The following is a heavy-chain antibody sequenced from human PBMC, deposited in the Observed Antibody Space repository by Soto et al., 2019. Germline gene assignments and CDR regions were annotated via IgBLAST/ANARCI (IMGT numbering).Heavy chain of an antibody. CDR3: ARDVSLGVGGYFDY. D-gene: IGHD1-26*01. J-gene: IGHJ4*02. CDR2: IYSGGST. CDR1: GFTVSSNY. V-gene: IGHV3-53*01. Sequence: GGSLRLSCAASGFTVSSNYMSWVRQAPGKGLEWVSVIYSGGSTYYADSVKGRFTTSRDNSKNTLYLQMNSLRAEDTAVYYCARDVSLGVGGYFDYWGQGTLVTVSS.